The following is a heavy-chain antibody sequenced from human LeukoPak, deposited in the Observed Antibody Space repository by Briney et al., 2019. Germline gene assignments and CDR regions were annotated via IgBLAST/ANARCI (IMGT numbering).Heavy chain of an antibody. J-gene: IGHJ4*02. CDR1: GGTFSSYA. CDR3: ARGPYCGGDCYSLDY. D-gene: IGHD2-21*02. Sequence: ASVKVSCNASGGTFSSYAISWVRQATGQGLEWMGWMNPNSGNTGYAQKFQGRVTMTRNTSISTAFMELSSLRSEDTAVYYCARGPYCGGDCYSLDYWGQGTLVTVSS. V-gene: IGHV1-8*02. CDR2: MNPNSGNT.